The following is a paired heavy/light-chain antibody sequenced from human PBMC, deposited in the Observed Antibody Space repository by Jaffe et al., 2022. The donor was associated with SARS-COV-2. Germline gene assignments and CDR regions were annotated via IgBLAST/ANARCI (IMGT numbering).Light chain of an antibody. CDR3: QQSYSTPLT. Sequence: DIQMTQSPSSLSASVGDRVTISCRSSQSISSYLNWYQQRPGKAPKVLIYDASSLQSGVPSRFSGSGSGTDFTLTISSLQPEDFTTYYCQQSYSTPLTFGGGTKVEIK. J-gene: IGKJ4*01. CDR1: QSISSY. V-gene: IGKV1-39*01. CDR2: DAS.
Heavy chain of an antibody. J-gene: IGHJ5*02. CDR2: INAGNGNT. V-gene: IGHV1-3*01. D-gene: IGHD6-13*01. CDR1: GYTFTTYA. CDR3: AREVDVSDSWSYNWFDP. Sequence: QVQLVQSGAEVKKPGASVKVSCRASGYTFTTYAMHWVRQAPGQRLEWMGWINAGNGNTKYSQEFQGRVTITRDTSANTAYMELSSLRSEDTAVYYCAREVDVSDSWSYNWFDPWGQGTLVTVSS.